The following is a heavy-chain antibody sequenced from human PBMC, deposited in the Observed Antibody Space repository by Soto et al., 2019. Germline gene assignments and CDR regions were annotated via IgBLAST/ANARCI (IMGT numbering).Heavy chain of an antibody. CDR3: ALPAAHYWYFDL. CDR2: ISGSGGIT. D-gene: IGHD2-2*01. J-gene: IGHJ2*01. Sequence: EVQLLESGGGLVQPGGSLRLSCAASGFTFSSYAMSWVRQAPGKGLEWVSAISGSGGITYYADSVKGRFTISRDNSKNTLERQMNSLRAEDTAVYYCALPAAHYWYFDLGGRGTLVNVSS. V-gene: IGHV3-23*01. CDR1: GFTFSSYA.